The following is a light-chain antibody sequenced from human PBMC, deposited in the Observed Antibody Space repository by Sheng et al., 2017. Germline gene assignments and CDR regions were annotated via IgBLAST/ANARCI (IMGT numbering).Light chain of an antibody. CDR2: DAS. J-gene: IGKJ2*03. CDR3: QQRSKWPGS. V-gene: IGKV3-11*01. CDR1: QSVDSY. Sequence: EIVLTQSPAALSLSPGERGTLSCRASQSVDSYLAWYQQKPGQPPRLLIYDASKRATGIPARFSGSGSGTDFTLTVSSLEPEDFAVYYCQQRSKWPGSFGQGTKLEIK.